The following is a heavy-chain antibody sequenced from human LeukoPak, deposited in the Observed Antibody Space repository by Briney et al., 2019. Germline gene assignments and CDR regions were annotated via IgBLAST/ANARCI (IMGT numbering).Heavy chain of an antibody. J-gene: IGHJ3*02. CDR3: AKDPALRYNWNDGAFDI. CDR2: ISGSGGST. CDR1: GFTFSSYA. V-gene: IGHV3-23*01. Sequence: GGSLRLSCAASGFTFSSYAMSWVRQAPGKGLGWVSAISGSGGSTYYADSVKGRFTISRDNSKNTLYLQMNSLRAEDTAVYYCAKDPALRYNWNDGAFDIWGQGTMVTVSS. D-gene: IGHD1-20*01.